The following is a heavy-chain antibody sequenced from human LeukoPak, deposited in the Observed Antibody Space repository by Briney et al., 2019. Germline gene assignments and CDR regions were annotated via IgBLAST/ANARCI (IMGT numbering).Heavy chain of an antibody. CDR2: IYSGGST. V-gene: IGHV3-53*01. D-gene: IGHD6-13*01. Sequence: GGSLRLSCAASGFTVSSNYMSWVRQAPGKGLEWVSVIYSGGSTYYADSVKGRFTISRDNSKNTLYLQMNSLRAEDAAVYYCARGYLWIAAAGHFDYWGQGTLVTVSS. CDR3: ARGYLWIAAAGHFDY. J-gene: IGHJ4*02. CDR1: GFTVSSNY.